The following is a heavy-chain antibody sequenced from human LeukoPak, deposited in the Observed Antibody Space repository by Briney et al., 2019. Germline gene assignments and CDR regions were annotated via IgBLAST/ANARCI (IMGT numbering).Heavy chain of an antibody. CDR2: IRYDGSNK. J-gene: IGHJ4*02. V-gene: IGHV3-30*02. Sequence: GGSLRLSCAASGFTFSSYAMSWVRQAPGKGLEWVAFIRYDGSNKYYADSVKGRFTISRDNSKNTLYLQMNSLRAEDTAVYYCAKDPSRLNTVIDYWGQGTLVTVSS. CDR1: GFTFSSYA. D-gene: IGHD4/OR15-4a*01. CDR3: AKDPSRLNTVIDY.